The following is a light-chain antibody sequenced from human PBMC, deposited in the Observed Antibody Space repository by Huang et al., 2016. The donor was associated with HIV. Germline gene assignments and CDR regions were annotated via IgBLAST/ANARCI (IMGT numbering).Light chain of an antibody. CDR3: MQALQTPT. CDR1: QSLLHDNQYNY. Sequence: IVMTQSPLSLPVTPGEPASMSCRSSQSLLHDNQYNYVDWYLQKPGQSPQVRIYLGANRAPGVPDRFSGSGSGTNVTLTINRVEAEDVGIYYCMQALQTPTFGGGTRVEIK. J-gene: IGKJ4*01. CDR2: LGA. V-gene: IGKV2-28*01.